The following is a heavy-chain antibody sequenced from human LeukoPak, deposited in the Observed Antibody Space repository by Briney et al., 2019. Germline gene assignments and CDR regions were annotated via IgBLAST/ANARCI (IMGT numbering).Heavy chain of an antibody. D-gene: IGHD6-13*01. V-gene: IGHV3-23*01. J-gene: IGHJ4*02. CDR3: AKEAIAAAGTLGY. Sequence: PGGSLRLSCAASGFTFSSYAMSWDRHVPGKGLEWVSAIRGSGGSTYYADSVKGRFTISRDNSKNTLYLQMNSLRAEDTAVYYCAKEAIAAAGTLGYWGQGTLVTVSS. CDR1: GFTFSSYA. CDR2: IRGSGGST.